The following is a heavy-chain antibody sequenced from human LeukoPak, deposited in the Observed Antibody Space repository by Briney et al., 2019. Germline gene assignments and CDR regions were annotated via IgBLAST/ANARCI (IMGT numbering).Heavy chain of an antibody. Sequence: GASVKVSCKTSGYNFTNYGITWVRQAPGQGLEWMGWINTNNYNTNYAQNYQGRLTVTTETSTRTVFMEMRSLRSDDTAVYYCARAPLTMIVVSDFDYWGQGTLVTVSS. D-gene: IGHD3-22*01. V-gene: IGHV1-18*01. CDR3: ARAPLTMIVVSDFDY. CDR1: GYNFTNYG. CDR2: INTNNYNT. J-gene: IGHJ4*02.